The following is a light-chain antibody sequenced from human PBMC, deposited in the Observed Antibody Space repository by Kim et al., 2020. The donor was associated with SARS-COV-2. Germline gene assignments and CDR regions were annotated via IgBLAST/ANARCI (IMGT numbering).Light chain of an antibody. CDR3: QSFDSTLSGWV. CDR2: GSA. CDR1: SANIGAGYD. Sequence: RVTITCTGSSANIGAGYDVHWYQQRPGTAPKVLIYGSANRPSGVPDRFSGSKSGTSASLIITGLQSEDEADYYCQSFDSTLSGWVFGGGTQLTVL. J-gene: IGLJ3*02. V-gene: IGLV1-40*01.